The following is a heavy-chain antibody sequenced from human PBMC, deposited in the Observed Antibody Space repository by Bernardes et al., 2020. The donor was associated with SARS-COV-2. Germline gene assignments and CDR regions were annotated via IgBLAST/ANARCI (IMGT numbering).Heavy chain of an antibody. V-gene: IGHV3-74*01. CDR2: INSDGRTT. D-gene: IGHD4-17*01. CDR1: GFTFSSYW. Sequence: GGSLRLSCAASGFTFSSYWMHWVRQGPGKGLVWVSRINSDGRTTTYADSVKGRFTISRDNGKNTLYLQMNSLGVEDTAMYYCVRGPSRDYGRFELWGQGTLVTVSS. CDR3: VRGPSRDYGRFEL. J-gene: IGHJ4*02.